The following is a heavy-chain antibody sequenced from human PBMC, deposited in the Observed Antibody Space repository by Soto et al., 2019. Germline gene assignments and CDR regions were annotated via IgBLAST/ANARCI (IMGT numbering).Heavy chain of an antibody. Sequence: QVQLVESGGGVVQPGRSLRLSCAASGFNFRNFAMHWVRQAPGRGLEWVAVLSYDRNNEYYADSVKGRFTISRDNSKNTLYLQMNSLRVEDTAVYYCATPEGASDYWGQGTLVTVSS. CDR2: LSYDRNNE. J-gene: IGHJ4*02. CDR1: GFNFRNFA. V-gene: IGHV3-30-3*01. CDR3: ATPEGASDY. D-gene: IGHD1-26*01.